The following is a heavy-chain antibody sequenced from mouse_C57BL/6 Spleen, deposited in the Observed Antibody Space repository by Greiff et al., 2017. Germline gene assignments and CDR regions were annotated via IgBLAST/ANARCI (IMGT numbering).Heavy chain of an antibody. CDR2: IDPSDSYT. CDR1: GYTFTSYW. CDR3: ARHYGSSGDFDY. J-gene: IGHJ2*01. D-gene: IGHD1-1*01. Sequence: QVQLQQPGAELVMPGASVKLSCKASGYTFTSYWMHWVKQRPGQGLEWIGEIDPSDSYTNYNQKFKGKSTLTVDKSSSTAYMQLSSLTSEDSAVYYCARHYGSSGDFDYWGQGTTLTVSS. V-gene: IGHV1-69*01.